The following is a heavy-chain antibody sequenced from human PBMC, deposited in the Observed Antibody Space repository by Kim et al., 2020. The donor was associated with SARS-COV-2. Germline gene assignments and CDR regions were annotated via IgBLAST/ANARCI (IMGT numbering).Heavy chain of an antibody. CDR2: INYDGSEK. J-gene: IGHJ4*02. CDR1: GFTFRNFW. CDR3: ATSQVRTSPEYY. V-gene: IGHV3-7*03. Sequence: GGSLRLSCAASGFTFRNFWMSWVRQAPGKGLEWVANINYDGSEKYYVDSVRGRFTISRDNSRNSLYLQMNSLRAEDTAVYYCATSQVRTSPEYYWGQGTLVTVSS. D-gene: IGHD3-10*01.